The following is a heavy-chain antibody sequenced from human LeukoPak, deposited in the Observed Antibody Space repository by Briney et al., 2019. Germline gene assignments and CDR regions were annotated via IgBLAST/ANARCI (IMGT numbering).Heavy chain of an antibody. CDR1: GYTFTGYY. J-gene: IGHJ4*02. D-gene: IGHD3-16*01. CDR2: INPNSGGT. CDR3: ARVGGFGLAAIYYFDY. V-gene: IGHV1-2*04. Sequence: ASVKVSCKASGYTFTGYYMHWVRQAPGQGLEWMGWINPNSGGTNYAQKFQGWVTMTRDTSISTAYMELSRLRSDDTAVYYCARVGGFGLAAIYYFDYWGQGTRLTVPS.